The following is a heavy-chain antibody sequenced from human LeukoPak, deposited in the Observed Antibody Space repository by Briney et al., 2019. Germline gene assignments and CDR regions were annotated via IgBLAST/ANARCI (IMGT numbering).Heavy chain of an antibody. J-gene: IGHJ4*02. CDR2: LYSGGST. Sequence: GGSLRLSCAVSGFAVSSTYMSWVRQAPGKGLEWFSVLYSGGSTYYADYVQGRFTISRDNSRNTLYLQMNSLRAEDTAVYYCAGGPLRTGLKYFDYWGQGTLVTVSS. V-gene: IGHV3-66*01. D-gene: IGHD3/OR15-3a*01. CDR3: AGGPLRTGLKYFDY. CDR1: GFAVSSTY.